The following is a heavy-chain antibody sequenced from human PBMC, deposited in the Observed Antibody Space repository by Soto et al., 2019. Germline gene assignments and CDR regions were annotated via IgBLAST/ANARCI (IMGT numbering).Heavy chain of an antibody. J-gene: IGHJ4*02. CDR3: ARDRGGSYYLDY. Sequence: QVQKVESGGGVVQPGRSLRLSCAASGFTFSSYGMHWVRQAPGKGLEWVAVIWYDGSNKYYADSVKGRFTISRDNSKKTLYLKMNSLRAEETAVYYCARDRGGSYYLDYWGQGNLVNVSS. V-gene: IGHV3-33*01. CDR1: GFTFSSYG. D-gene: IGHD1-26*01. CDR2: IWYDGSNK.